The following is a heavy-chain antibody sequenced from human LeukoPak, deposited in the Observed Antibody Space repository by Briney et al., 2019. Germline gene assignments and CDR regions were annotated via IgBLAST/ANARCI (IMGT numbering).Heavy chain of an antibody. D-gene: IGHD7-27*01. J-gene: IGHJ4*02. CDR2: INPNSGGT. V-gene: IGHV1-2*06. CDR1: GYTFTSYG. CDR3: ARGPPNWGYDY. Sequence: ASVKVSCKASGYTFTSYGISWVRQAPGQGLEWMGRINPNSGGTNYAQKFQGRVTMTRDTSISTAYMELSRLRSDDTAVYYCARGPPNWGYDYWGPGTLVTVSS.